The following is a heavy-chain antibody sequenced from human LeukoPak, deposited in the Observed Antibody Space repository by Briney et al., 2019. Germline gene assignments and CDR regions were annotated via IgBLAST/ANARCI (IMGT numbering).Heavy chain of an antibody. CDR2: ISSSSSYI. Sequence: GGSLRLSCAASGFTFSSCSMNWVRQAPGKGLEWVSSISSSSSYIYYADSVKGRFTISRDNAKNSLYLQMNSLRAEDTAVYYCARDADTIFGVVIFDYWGQGTLVTVSS. J-gene: IGHJ4*02. CDR3: ARDADTIFGVVIFDY. CDR1: GFTFSSCS. D-gene: IGHD3-3*01. V-gene: IGHV3-21*01.